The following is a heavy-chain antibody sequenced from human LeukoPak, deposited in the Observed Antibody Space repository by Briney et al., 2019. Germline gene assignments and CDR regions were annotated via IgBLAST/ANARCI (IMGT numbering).Heavy chain of an antibody. Sequence: GGSLRLSCAVSGLTLSNYWMSWVRQAPGKGLEWVSTITGSGTSTYYADSVKGRFTISRDNSKNTDYLQMNSLRPDDTATYYCARAILLTGSEYYFDSWGQGTVVTVSS. D-gene: IGHD3-9*01. CDR1: GLTLSNYW. CDR3: ARAILLTGSEYYFDS. J-gene: IGHJ4*02. CDR2: ITGSGTST. V-gene: IGHV3-23*01.